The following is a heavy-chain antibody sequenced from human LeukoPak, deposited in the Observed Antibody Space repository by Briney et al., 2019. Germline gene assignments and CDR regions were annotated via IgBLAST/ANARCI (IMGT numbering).Heavy chain of an antibody. V-gene: IGHV3-49*03. CDR3: ARANSFGSSGYYFDY. CDR2: IRSKTYRGTT. J-gene: IGHJ4*02. Sequence: AGGSLRLSCTASGFTFGNYALSWFRQAPGKGLEWVAFIRSKTYRGTTEYAASVKGRFTISRDDSESIAYLQMNSLKTEDTAVYYCARANSFGSSGYYFDYWGQGTLVTVSS. D-gene: IGHD3-22*01. CDR1: GFTFGNYA.